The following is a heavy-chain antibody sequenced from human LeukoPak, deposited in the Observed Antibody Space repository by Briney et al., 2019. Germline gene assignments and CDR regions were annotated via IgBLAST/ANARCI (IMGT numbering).Heavy chain of an antibody. D-gene: IGHD2-15*01. CDR2: INPSSGGT. CDR1: GYTFTKYY. CDR3: ARGYCSGGSCYSVENWFDA. V-gene: IGHV1-2*06. J-gene: IGHJ5*02. Sequence: ASVKVSCKASGYTFTKYYMFWVRQAPGQGLEWMGRINPSSGGTDYAQKFQGRVTMTRDTSISTAYMELSRLRSDDTAMYYCARGYCSGGSCYSVENWFDAWGQGTLVTVSS.